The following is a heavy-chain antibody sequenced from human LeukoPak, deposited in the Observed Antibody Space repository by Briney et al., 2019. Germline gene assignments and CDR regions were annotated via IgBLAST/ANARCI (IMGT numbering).Heavy chain of an antibody. V-gene: IGHV4-59*12. Sequence: PSETLSLTCSVSGGSISSYYWSWIRQPPGKGLEWIGNIFYSGSTYYSPSLRSRVTISLDTSRNQFSLKLNSVTAADTAVYYCAKSNGYGLVDIWGQGTMVTVSS. D-gene: IGHD3-10*01. CDR3: AKSNGYGLVDI. CDR1: GGSISSYY. J-gene: IGHJ3*02. CDR2: IFYSGST.